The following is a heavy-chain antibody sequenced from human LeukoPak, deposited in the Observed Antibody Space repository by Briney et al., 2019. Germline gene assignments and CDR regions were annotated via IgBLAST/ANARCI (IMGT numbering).Heavy chain of an antibody. J-gene: IGHJ4*02. V-gene: IGHV3-30-3*01. Sequence: GRSVRLSCAASGFTFSSYAMHWVRQAPGKGLEWVAVISYDGSNKYYADSVKGRFTISRDNSKNTLYLQMNSLRAEDTAVYYCARELISLASSGYCSSTSCHGLDYWGQGTLVTVSS. D-gene: IGHD2-2*01. CDR2: ISYDGSNK. CDR1: GFTFSSYA. CDR3: ARELISLASSGYCSSTSCHGLDY.